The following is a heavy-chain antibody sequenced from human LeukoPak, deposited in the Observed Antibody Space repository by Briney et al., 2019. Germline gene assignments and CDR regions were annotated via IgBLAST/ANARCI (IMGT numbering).Heavy chain of an antibody. D-gene: IGHD3-22*01. CDR3: ATGYYYDSSGYN. CDR1: GFTFNRAW. J-gene: IGHJ4*02. V-gene: IGHV3-15*01. CDR2: IKSKSDGGTT. Sequence: GGSLRLSCAASGFTFNRAWMTWVRQAPGKGLEWVGRIKSKSDGGTTDYAAPVKGRFTISRDDSKTTLYLQMSSLKVEDTAVYYCATGYYYDSSGYNWGQGTLVTVSS.